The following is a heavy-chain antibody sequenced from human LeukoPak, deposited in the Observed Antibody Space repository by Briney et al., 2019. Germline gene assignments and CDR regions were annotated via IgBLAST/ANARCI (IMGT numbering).Heavy chain of an antibody. D-gene: IGHD6-19*01. Sequence: PSETLSLTCAVYGGSFSGYYWSWIRQPPGKGLEWIGEINHSGSTNYNPSLKSRVTISVDTSKNQSSLKLSSVTAADTAVYYCARARVAGIGVDYWGQGTLVTVSS. CDR1: GGSFSGYY. J-gene: IGHJ4*02. V-gene: IGHV4-34*01. CDR2: INHSGST. CDR3: ARARVAGIGVDY.